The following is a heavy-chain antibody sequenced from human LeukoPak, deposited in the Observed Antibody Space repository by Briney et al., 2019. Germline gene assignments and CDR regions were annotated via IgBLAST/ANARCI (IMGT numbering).Heavy chain of an antibody. J-gene: IGHJ4*02. CDR3: ARVKGSSSWYPDY. Sequence: GGSLRLSCAASGFTVSSNYMSWVRQAPGKGLEWVSVIYSGGSTYYADSVKGRFTISRDNAKNSLYLQMNSLRAEDTAVYYCARVKGSSSWYPDYWGQGTLVTVSS. CDR2: IYSGGST. CDR1: GFTVSSNY. D-gene: IGHD6-13*01. V-gene: IGHV3-53*01.